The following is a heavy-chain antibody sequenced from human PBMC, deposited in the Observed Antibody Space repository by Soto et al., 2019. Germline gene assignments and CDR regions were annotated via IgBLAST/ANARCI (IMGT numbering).Heavy chain of an antibody. CDR2: IIPIYGTT. CDR3: AKKGAADDAIDI. Sequence: QVQLVQSGAEVKKPGSSVKVSCKASGGTFSSYAISWVRQAPGQGLEWMGGIIPIYGTTNYAQKFQDRVTITADDSTSTAYMELSSLRSEDTAVYYCAKKGAADDAIDIWGQGTMVTVSS. CDR1: GGTFSSYA. V-gene: IGHV1-69*12. J-gene: IGHJ3*02. D-gene: IGHD3-16*01.